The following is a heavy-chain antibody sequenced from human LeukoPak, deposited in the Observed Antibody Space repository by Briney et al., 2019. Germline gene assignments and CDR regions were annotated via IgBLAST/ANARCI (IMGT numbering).Heavy chain of an antibody. J-gene: IGHJ6*03. V-gene: IGHV4-34*01. Sequence: SETLSLTCAVYGGSFSGYYWSWIRQPPGKGLEWIGEINHSGSTNYNPSLKSRVTISVDTSKNQFSLKLSSVTAADTAVYYCARGLRSGYSSYYYYYMDVWGKGTTVTIS. CDR1: GGSFSGYY. D-gene: IGHD3-22*01. CDR2: INHSGST. CDR3: ARGLRSGYSSYYYYYMDV.